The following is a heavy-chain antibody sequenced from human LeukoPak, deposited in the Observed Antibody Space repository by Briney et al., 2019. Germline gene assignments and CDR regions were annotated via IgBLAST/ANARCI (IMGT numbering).Heavy chain of an antibody. CDR1: GGSISSYY. D-gene: IGHD2/OR15-2a*01. Sequence: SETLSLTCTVSGGSISSYYWSWIRQPPGKGLEWIGYIYYSGSTNYNPSLKSRVTISVDTSKNQFSLKLSSVTAADTAVYYCGRPHTSFYDRGAFDVWGRGTMVTVS. CDR3: GRPHTSFYDRGAFDV. V-gene: IGHV4-59*01. CDR2: IYYSGST. J-gene: IGHJ3*01.